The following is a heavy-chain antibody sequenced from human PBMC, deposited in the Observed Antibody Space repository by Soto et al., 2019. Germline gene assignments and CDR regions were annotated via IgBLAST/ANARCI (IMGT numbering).Heavy chain of an antibody. V-gene: IGHV4-30-4*01. CDR2: IYYSGST. Sequence: QVQLQESGPGLVKPSQTLSLTCTVSGGSISSGDYYWSWIRQPPGKGLEWMGYIYYSGSTYYNPSLKCRVTISVDTSKNQFSLKLSSVTAADTAVYCCDRGQRFLEWLHRTPRCGMDVWGQGTTVTVSS. CDR3: DRGQRFLEWLHRTPRCGMDV. J-gene: IGHJ6*02. CDR1: GGSISSGDYY. D-gene: IGHD3-3*01.